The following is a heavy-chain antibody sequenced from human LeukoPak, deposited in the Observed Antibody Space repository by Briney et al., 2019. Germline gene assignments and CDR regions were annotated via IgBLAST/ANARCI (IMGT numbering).Heavy chain of an antibody. J-gene: IGHJ5*02. CDR3: ARHWGAYSNDWFDP. V-gene: IGHV4-59*08. CDR2: LYYSGST. D-gene: IGHD4-11*01. Sequence: SETLSLTCTVSDASISGYYWSWIRQPPGKGLEWIGYLYYSGSTNCNPSLKSRVTISVDTSKNQFSLKLSSVTAADTAVYYCARHWGAYSNDWFDPWGQGTLVTVSS. CDR1: DASISGYY.